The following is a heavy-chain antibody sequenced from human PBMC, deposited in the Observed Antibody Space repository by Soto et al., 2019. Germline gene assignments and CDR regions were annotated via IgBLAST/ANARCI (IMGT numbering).Heavy chain of an antibody. Sequence: PSETLSLTCAVYGGSFSGYYWSWIRQPPGKGLEWIGEINHSGSTNYNPSLKSRVTISVDTSKNQFSLKLSSVTAADTAVYYCARGGYVWGSYHASDYWGQGTLVTVSS. CDR1: GGSFSGYY. J-gene: IGHJ4*02. CDR3: ARGGYVWGSYHASDY. D-gene: IGHD3-16*02. V-gene: IGHV4-34*01. CDR2: INHSGST.